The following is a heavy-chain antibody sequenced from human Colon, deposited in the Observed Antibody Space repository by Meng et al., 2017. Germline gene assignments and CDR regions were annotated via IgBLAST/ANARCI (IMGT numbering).Heavy chain of an antibody. D-gene: IGHD3-22*01. V-gene: IGHV3-20*04. CDR3: ARLYYEGYFDY. CDR1: GFTFDDYG. Sequence: GESLKISCAASGFTFDDYGMSWVRQAPGKGLEWVSGINWNGGSTGSADSVKGRFTISRDNAKNSLYLQMNSLRAEDTALYYCARLYYEGYFDYWGQGTLVTVSS. CDR2: INWNGGST. J-gene: IGHJ4*02.